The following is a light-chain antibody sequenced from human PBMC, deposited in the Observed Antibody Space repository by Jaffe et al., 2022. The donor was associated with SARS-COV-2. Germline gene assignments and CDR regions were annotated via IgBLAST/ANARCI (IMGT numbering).Light chain of an antibody. CDR1: SGDVGGYNY. V-gene: IGLV2-14*01. J-gene: IGLJ1*01. CDR2: DVS. Sequence: QSALTQPASVSGSPGQSITISCTGTSGDVGGYNYVSWYQQHPGKAPKLMIYDVSSRPSGVSNRFSGSKSGNTASLTISGLQAEDEADYYCSSYTSSSTYYVLGTGTKVTVL. CDR3: SSYTSSSTYYV.